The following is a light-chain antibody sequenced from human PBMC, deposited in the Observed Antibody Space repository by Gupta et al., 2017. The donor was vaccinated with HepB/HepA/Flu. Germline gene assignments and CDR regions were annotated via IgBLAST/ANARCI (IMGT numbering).Light chain of an antibody. Sequence: YVLTQPPSVSVAPGQTAMIPWGGNDFEPTLVRWYQQRPVQAPVLVVYDDTARPSGIPDRFSGSKSGNTATLTISRVDAGDEADYYCQVWDTGTDPWVFGGGTKLTVL. CDR2: DDT. J-gene: IGLJ3*02. V-gene: IGLV3-21*02. CDR1: DFEPTL. CDR3: QVWDTGTDPWV.